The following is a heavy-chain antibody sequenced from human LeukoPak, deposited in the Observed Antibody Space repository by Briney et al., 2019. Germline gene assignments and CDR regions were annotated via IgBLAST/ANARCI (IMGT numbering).Heavy chain of an antibody. CDR1: GYTFTSYA. V-gene: IGHV3-23*01. CDR2: ISGSGGST. D-gene: IGHD2-2*01. J-gene: IGHJ4*02. Sequence: ASVKVSCKASGYTFTSYAMNWVRQAPGQGLEWVSAISGSGGSTYYADSVKGRFTISRDNSKNTLYLQMNSLRAEDTAVYYCAKWVMVPAAPIYFDYWGQGTLVTVSS. CDR3: AKWVMVPAAPIYFDY.